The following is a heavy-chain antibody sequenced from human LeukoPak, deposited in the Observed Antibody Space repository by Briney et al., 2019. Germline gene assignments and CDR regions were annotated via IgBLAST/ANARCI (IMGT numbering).Heavy chain of an antibody. CDR2: IIPIFGTA. J-gene: IGHJ4*02. CDR1: GGTFSSYA. CDR3: AREGTHAAGIFDY. V-gene: IGHV1-69*06. Sequence: SVKVSCKASGGTFSSYAISWVRRAPGQGLEWMGGIIPIFGTANYAQKFQGRVTITADKSTSTAYMELSSLRSEDTAVYYCAREGTHAAGIFDYWGQGTLVTVSS. D-gene: IGHD6-13*01.